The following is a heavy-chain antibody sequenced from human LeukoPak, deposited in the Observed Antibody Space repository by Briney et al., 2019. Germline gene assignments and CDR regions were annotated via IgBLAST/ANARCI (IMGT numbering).Heavy chain of an antibody. Sequence: GGSLRLSCAASGFTFSDYSMSWIRQAPGKGLEWVSYISSRGSSIHYADSVKGRFTISRDDAKNSLYLQMNSLRAEDTAVYYCARDRRNTGSFFDYWGQGTLVTVSS. V-gene: IGHV3-11*04. CDR3: ARDRRNTGSFFDY. CDR1: GFTFSDYS. D-gene: IGHD1-26*01. CDR2: ISSRGSSI. J-gene: IGHJ4*02.